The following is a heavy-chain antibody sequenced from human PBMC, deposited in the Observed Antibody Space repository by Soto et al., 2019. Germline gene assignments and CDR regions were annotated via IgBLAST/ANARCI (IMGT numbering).Heavy chain of an antibody. CDR3: ARHSFYYGLGRYYYWFDP. J-gene: IGHJ5*02. Sequence: GESLKISCKGSGYSFTNYWIGWVRQMPGKGLERMGIIYPGDSDTRYSPSFQGQVTISADKSISTAYLQWSSLKASDTAMYYCARHSFYYGLGRYYYWFDPWGQGTLVTVSS. CDR1: GYSFTNYW. D-gene: IGHD3-10*01. CDR2: IYPGDSDT. V-gene: IGHV5-51*01.